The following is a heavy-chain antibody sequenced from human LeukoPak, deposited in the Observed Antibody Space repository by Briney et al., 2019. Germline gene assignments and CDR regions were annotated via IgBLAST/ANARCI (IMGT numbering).Heavy chain of an antibody. J-gene: IGHJ4*02. V-gene: IGHV1-2*02. Sequence: ASVKVSCKASGYTFTGYYMHWVRQAPGQGLEWMGWINPNSGGTNYAQKFQGRVTMTRDTSISTAYMELSRLRSEDTAVYYCAREGYCSGGSCYNFDYWGQGTLVTVSS. CDR2: INPNSGGT. D-gene: IGHD2-15*01. CDR3: AREGYCSGGSCYNFDY. CDR1: GYTFTGYY.